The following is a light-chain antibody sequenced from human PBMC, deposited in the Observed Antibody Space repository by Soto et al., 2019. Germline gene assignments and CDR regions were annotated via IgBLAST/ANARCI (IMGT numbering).Light chain of an antibody. J-gene: IGKJ1*01. CDR1: QNIKTY. CDR3: QQSFVTPQT. V-gene: IGKV1-39*01. Sequence: DVQVTQSPSSLSASVGDRVTMTCRASQNIKTYLNWYQHKPGRAPKLLIHDATTLQPGVPSGFTGSGSGTDFTLTISSLQPEDFATYYCQQSFVTPQTFGQGTKVDIK. CDR2: DAT.